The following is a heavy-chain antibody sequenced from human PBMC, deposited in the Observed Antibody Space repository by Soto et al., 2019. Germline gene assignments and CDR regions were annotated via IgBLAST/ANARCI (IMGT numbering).Heavy chain of an antibody. Sequence: ASVKVSCKASGYTFTSYAMHWVRQATGQRLEWMGWINAGNGNTKYSQKFQGRVTITRDTSASTAYMELSSLRSEDTAVYYCASPSSKNKRFGREWPYGMDVWGQGTTVTVSS. D-gene: IGHD3-16*01. CDR1: GYTFTSYA. J-gene: IGHJ6*02. CDR2: INAGNGNT. CDR3: ASPSSKNKRFGREWPYGMDV. V-gene: IGHV1-3*01.